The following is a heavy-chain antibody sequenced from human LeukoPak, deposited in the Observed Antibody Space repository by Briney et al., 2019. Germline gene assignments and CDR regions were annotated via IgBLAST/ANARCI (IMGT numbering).Heavy chain of an antibody. J-gene: IGHJ4*02. Sequence: SETLSLTCAVSGGSMTDSRYSWVWIRHSPGKGLEWIGSVNFSGTTYYNPSVQSRLTISMDTSTKQFSLTLSAVTATDTAVYYCARQDGVLDGYNSDDCDYFDYWGQGTLVTVSS. CDR2: VNFSGTT. D-gene: IGHD5-24*01. CDR1: GGSMTDSRYS. CDR3: ARQDGVLDGYNSDDCDYFDY. V-gene: IGHV4-39*01.